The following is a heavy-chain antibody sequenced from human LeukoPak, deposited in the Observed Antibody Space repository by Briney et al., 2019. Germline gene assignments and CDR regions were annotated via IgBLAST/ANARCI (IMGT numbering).Heavy chain of an antibody. V-gene: IGHV4-59*07. CDR3: GRGPYGAAISKWFDP. J-gene: IGHJ5*02. Sequence: PSDTLSLTCTVCRGSISGYSLGWVRQSPGGGLEWVCYIYSSGETAYNPSLRCRVTMSVDTSKNQFSLQLKSMVTADTALYYCGRGPYGAAISKWFDPWGQGSQLIVS. CDR2: IYSSGET. D-gene: IGHD4/OR15-4a*01. CDR1: RGSISGYS.